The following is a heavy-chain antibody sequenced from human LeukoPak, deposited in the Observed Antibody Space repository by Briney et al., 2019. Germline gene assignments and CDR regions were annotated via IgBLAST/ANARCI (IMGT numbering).Heavy chain of an antibody. CDR3: AREARDRGDY. CDR1: GYSISSGYY. Sequence: SETLSLTCTVSGYSISSGYYWGWIRQPPGKGLEWIGSIYHSGSTYYNPSLKSRVTISVDTSKNQFSLKLSSVTAADTAVYYCAREARDRGDYWGQGTLVTVSS. CDR2: IYHSGST. D-gene: IGHD3-10*01. J-gene: IGHJ4*02. V-gene: IGHV4-38-2*02.